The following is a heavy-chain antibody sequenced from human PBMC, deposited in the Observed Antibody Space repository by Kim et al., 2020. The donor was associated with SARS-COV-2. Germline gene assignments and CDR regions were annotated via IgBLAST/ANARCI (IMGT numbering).Heavy chain of an antibody. CDR3: ARDRERHGTDLYYYYYGMDV. CDR2: ISAYNGNT. J-gene: IGHJ6*02. V-gene: IGHV1-18*01. Sequence: ASVKVSCKASGYTFTSYGISWVRQAPGQGLEWMGWISAYNGNTNYAQKLQGRVTMTTDTSTSTAYMELRSLRSDDTAVYYCARDRERHGTDLYYYYYGMDVWGQGTTVTVSS. CDR1: GYTFTSYG. D-gene: IGHD6-25*01.